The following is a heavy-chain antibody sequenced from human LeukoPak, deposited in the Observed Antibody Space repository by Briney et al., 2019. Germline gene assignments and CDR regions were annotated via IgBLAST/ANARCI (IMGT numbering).Heavy chain of an antibody. J-gene: IGHJ3*02. CDR3: ASDIVELMDGGAYDI. Sequence: GGSLRLSCAASGFTFSSYAMSWVRQAPGKGLEWVSAISGSGGSTYYADSVKGRFTISRDNSKNTLYLQMNSLRAEDTAVYYCASDIVELMDGGAYDIWGHGTMVTVSS. D-gene: IGHD3-22*01. CDR2: ISGSGGST. V-gene: IGHV3-23*01. CDR1: GFTFSSYA.